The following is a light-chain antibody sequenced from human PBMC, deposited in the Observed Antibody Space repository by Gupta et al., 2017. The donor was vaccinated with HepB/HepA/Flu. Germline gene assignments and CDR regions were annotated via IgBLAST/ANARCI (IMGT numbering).Light chain of an antibody. J-gene: IGLJ1*01. V-gene: IGLV1-51*01. CDR2: DDN. CDR1: SSNIGKKY. CDR3: GTWDSRLSAYV. Sequence: QSVLTQPPSVSAAPGPKVTISCSGSSSNIGKKYVSWYQHLPGTAPKMLIYDDNKRPSGIPDRFSGSKSGTSATLDITGLQTGDEADYYCGTWDSRLSAYVFGTGTKVTVL.